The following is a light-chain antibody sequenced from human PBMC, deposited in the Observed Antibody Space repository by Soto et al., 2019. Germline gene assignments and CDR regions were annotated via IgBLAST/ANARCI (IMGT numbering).Light chain of an antibody. CDR2: EVS. J-gene: IGLJ1*01. V-gene: IGLV2-14*01. CDR3: SSYTSSSTYV. Sequence: QSALTQPASVSGSPGQSITISCNGTSSDVGGYNYVSWYQQHPGKAPRFMIYEVSNRPPGVSDRFSGSKSANTASLTISGLQAEDEADYYCSSYTSSSTYVFGTGTKLTV. CDR1: SSDVGGYNY.